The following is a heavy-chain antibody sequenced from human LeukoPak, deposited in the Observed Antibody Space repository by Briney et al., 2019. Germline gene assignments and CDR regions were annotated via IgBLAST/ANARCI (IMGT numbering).Heavy chain of an antibody. CDR3: VREGYYERGRPPSFYFDP. D-gene: IGHD3-22*01. CDR2: MSNDGRTK. J-gene: IGHJ5*02. Sequence: GGSLRLSCATSGFTFSIYVIHWVRQAPGKGLEWVGVMSNDGRTKYYAASVKGRFTISRDNSKRTLYLEMTSLRVEDTALYHWVREGYYERGRPPSFYFDPWGQEPLVPVSS. CDR1: GFTFSIYV. V-gene: IGHV3-30*03.